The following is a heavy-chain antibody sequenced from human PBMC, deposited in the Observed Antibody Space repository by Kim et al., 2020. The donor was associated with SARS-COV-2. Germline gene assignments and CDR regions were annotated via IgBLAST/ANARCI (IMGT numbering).Heavy chain of an antibody. CDR1: GYSFSNYW. J-gene: IGHJ5*02. D-gene: IGHD2-8*01. CDR2: IYPGDSDT. Sequence: GESLKISCKGSGYSFSNYWIGWVRQKPGKGLEWMGLIYPGDSDTRYSPSFQGQVTISADKSISTAYLQWSSLKASDTAMYYCTRQPVHCTNGVCYNWFDPWGQGTLVTVSS. V-gene: IGHV5-51*01. CDR3: TRQPVHCTNGVCYNWFDP.